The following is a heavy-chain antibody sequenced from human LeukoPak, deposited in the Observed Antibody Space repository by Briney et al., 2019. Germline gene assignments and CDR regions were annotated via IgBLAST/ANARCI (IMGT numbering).Heavy chain of an antibody. J-gene: IGHJ3*02. V-gene: IGHV4-4*02. D-gene: IGHD6-19*01. CDR1: AGSISSGSW. CDR3: ARGGSGWYGAFDI. Sequence: SETLSLTCAVSAGSISSGSWWNWVRQPPGKGLEWIGEIYHSGSTNYNPSLKSRVTISLDKSKNQFSLKLYSVTAADTAVYYCARGGSGWYGAFDIWGQGTMVTVSS. CDR2: IYHSGST.